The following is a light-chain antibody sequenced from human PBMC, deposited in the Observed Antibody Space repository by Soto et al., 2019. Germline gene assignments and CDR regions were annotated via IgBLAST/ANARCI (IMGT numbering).Light chain of an antibody. CDR2: EVS. Sequence: VLTQPPSASGSPGQSVTISCTGTRSDVGGYNYVSWYQQHPGKAPKLMIYEVSKRPSGVPDRFSGSKSGNTASLTVSGLQAEDEADYYCSSYAGSNNHVVFGGGTKLTVL. CDR1: RSDVGGYNY. J-gene: IGLJ2*01. CDR3: SSYAGSNNHVV. V-gene: IGLV2-8*01.